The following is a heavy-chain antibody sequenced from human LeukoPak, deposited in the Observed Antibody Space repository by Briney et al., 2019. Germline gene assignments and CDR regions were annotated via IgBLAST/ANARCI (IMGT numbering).Heavy chain of an antibody. J-gene: IGHJ6*02. Sequence: SETLSLTCTVSGGSISSSTYYWGWIRQPPGKGLEWIGSIYYSGSTNYNPSLKSRVTISADTAKNQFSLKLSSVTAADTAVYYCARVGGTNYYYYGMDVWGQGTTVTVSS. V-gene: IGHV4-39*07. CDR2: IYYSGST. CDR1: GGSISSSTYY. D-gene: IGHD1-1*01. CDR3: ARVGGTNYYYYGMDV.